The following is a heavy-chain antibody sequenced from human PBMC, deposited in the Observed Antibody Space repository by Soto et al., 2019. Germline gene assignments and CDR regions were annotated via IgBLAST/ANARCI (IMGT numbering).Heavy chain of an antibody. CDR1: GGSISSYY. D-gene: IGHD3-22*01. Sequence: SETLSLTCTVSGGSISSYYWSWIRQPPGKGLEWIGYMYYSGSTNYNPSLKSRVTISVDTSKNQFSLKLSSVTAADTAVYYCARRLYYDSSGFEGGGMDVWGQGTTVTVSS. J-gene: IGHJ6*02. CDR2: MYYSGST. V-gene: IGHV4-59*08. CDR3: ARRLYYDSSGFEGGGMDV.